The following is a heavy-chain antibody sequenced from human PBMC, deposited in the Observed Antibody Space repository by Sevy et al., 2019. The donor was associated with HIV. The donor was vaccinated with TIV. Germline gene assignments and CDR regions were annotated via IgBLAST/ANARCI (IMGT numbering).Heavy chain of an antibody. CDR2: RRSETDGGTT. CDR1: GFSFFNAW. Sequence: GGSLRLSCSASGFSFFNAWMSWVRRAPGKGLEWIGHRRSETDGGTTEYTASVKGRFSISRDDSKDTLYLQMNSLKTEDTAVYYCATERWGFFDSITRYLLPYFDSWGQGTLVTVSS. V-gene: IGHV3-15*01. CDR3: ATERWGFFDSITRYLLPYFDS. D-gene: IGHD3-10*01. J-gene: IGHJ4*02.